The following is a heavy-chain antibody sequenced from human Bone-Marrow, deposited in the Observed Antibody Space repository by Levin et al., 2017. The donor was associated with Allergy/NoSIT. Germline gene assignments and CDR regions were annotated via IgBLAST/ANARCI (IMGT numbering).Heavy chain of an antibody. V-gene: IGHV3-30*02. J-gene: IGHJ4*02. Sequence: TGGSLRLSCAASGFNFNDVGMHWVRQAPGKGLEDIAIIRFDGSNIEYADAVKGRFTISRDNSKKMLYLQMNSLRAEDTAVYYCVRDGVGGTVFRGYFDYWGQGILVTVSS. D-gene: IGHD1-26*01. CDR2: IRFDGSNI. CDR1: GFNFNDVG. CDR3: VRDGVGGTVFRGYFDY.